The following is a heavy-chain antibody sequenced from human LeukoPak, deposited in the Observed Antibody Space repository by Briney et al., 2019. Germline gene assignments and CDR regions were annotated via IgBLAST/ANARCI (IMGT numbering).Heavy chain of an antibody. CDR3: AASSYGDYPHTYGFDI. Sequence: SSETLSLTCAVSGGSISGSHWWTWVRQPPGKGLEWVGEIYHSGTNNYNPSLESRVTMSVGKSNNQFSLNLKSVTAADTAVYYCAASSYGDYPHTYGFDIWGRGAMVVVSS. CDR1: GGSISGSHW. J-gene: IGHJ3*02. V-gene: IGHV4-4*02. CDR2: IYHSGTN. D-gene: IGHD4-17*01.